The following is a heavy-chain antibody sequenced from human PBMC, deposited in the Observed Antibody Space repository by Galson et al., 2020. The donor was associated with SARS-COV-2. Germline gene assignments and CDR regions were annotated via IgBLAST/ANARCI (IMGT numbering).Heavy chain of an antibody. CDR3: ARGANWFDP. Sequence: GESLKISCAASGFTFDDYAMHWVRQAPGKGLEWVSGIYWNSRSTGYADSVKGRFTISRDNSKNTLYLQMNSLRAEDTAVYYCARGANWFDPWGQGTLVTVSS. CDR2: IYWNSRST. CDR1: GFTFDDYA. J-gene: IGHJ5*02. V-gene: IGHV3-20*04.